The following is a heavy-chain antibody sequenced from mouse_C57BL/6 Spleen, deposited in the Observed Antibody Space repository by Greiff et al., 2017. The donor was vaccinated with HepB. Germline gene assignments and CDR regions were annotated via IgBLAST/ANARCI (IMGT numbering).Heavy chain of an antibody. V-gene: IGHV5-17*01. CDR2: VSSGSSTI. J-gene: IGHJ2*01. CDR1: GFTFSDYG. Sequence: EVMLVESGGGLVKPGGSLKLSCAASGFTFSDYGMHWVRQAPEKGLEWVAYVSSGSSTIYYADTVKGRFTISRDNAKNTLFLQMTSLRSEDTAMYYCARPHSVVATDYFDYWGQGTTLTVSS. D-gene: IGHD1-1*01. CDR3: ARPHSVVATDYFDY.